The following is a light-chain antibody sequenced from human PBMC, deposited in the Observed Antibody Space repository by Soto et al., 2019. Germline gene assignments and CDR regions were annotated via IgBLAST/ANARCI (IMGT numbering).Light chain of an antibody. CDR1: SSDVGGYNY. CDR3: SSYTSSSTPVV. CDR2: DVS. J-gene: IGLJ2*01. V-gene: IGLV2-14*01. Sequence: QSVLTQPASVSGSPGQSITISCTGTSSDVGGYNYVSWYQQHPGKAPKLMIYDVSNRPSGVSNRSAGSKSGNTASLTISGLQAEDEADYYCSSYTSSSTPVVFGGGTQLTV.